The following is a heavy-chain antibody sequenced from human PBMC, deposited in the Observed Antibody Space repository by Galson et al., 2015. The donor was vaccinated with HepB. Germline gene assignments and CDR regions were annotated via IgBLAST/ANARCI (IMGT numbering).Heavy chain of an antibody. CDR3: ARDRAAAGTVDY. CDR1: GFTFSNNA. J-gene: IGHJ4*02. D-gene: IGHD6-13*01. CDR2: ISYDGSNR. Sequence: SLRLSCAASGFTFSNNAMHWVRQAPGKGLEWVAVISYDGSNRYYADSVKGRFTISRDNSKNTLYLQMNSLRVEDTAVYYCARDRAAAGTVDYWGQGTLVTVSS. V-gene: IGHV3-30*04.